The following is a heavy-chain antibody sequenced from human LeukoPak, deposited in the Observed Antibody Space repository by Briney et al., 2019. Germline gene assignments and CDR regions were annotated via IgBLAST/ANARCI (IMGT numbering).Heavy chain of an antibody. CDR3: ARXSSGWYNSNFDY. V-gene: IGHV1-18*01. Sequence: ASVKVSCKASGYTFTSYGISWVRQAPGQGLEWMGWISAYNGNTNYAQKLQGRVTMTTDTSTSTAYMELRSLRSDDTAVDYCARXSSGWYNSNFDYWGQGTLVTVSS. J-gene: IGHJ4*02. CDR1: GYTFTSYG. D-gene: IGHD1-1*01. CDR2: ISAYNGNT.